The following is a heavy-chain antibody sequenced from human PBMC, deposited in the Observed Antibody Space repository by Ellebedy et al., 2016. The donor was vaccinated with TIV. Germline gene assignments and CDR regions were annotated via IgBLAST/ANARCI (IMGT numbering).Heavy chain of an antibody. J-gene: IGHJ4*02. D-gene: IGHD3-22*01. CDR2: ISAYNGDT. CDR1: GYTFTSFG. Sequence: ASVKVSCKAFGYTFTSFGISWVRQAPGQGLECMGWISAYNGDTNYAAKLQGRVTMTTDTSTSTAFMELRSLRSDDTAVYYCARKGPFGYDTSGFSDYWGQGTLITVSS. V-gene: IGHV1-18*01. CDR3: ARKGPFGYDTSGFSDY.